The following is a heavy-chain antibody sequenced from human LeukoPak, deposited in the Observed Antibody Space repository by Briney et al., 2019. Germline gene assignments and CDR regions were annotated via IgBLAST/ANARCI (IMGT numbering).Heavy chain of an antibody. Sequence: PSETLSLTCTVSGGSISSSSYYWGWIRQPPGKGLEWIGSIYYSGSTYYNPSLKSRVTISVDTSKNQFSLKLSSVTAADTAVYYCARYGSGSYWTNFDYWGQGTLVTVSS. J-gene: IGHJ4*02. CDR3: ARYGSGSYWTNFDY. V-gene: IGHV4-39*01. D-gene: IGHD1-26*01. CDR2: IYYSGST. CDR1: GGSISSSSYY.